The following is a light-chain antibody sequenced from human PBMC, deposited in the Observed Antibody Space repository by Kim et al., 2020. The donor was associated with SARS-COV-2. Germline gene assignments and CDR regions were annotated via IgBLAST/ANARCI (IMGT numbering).Light chain of an antibody. CDR3: KSRDSSPTNWV. V-gene: IGLV3-19*01. CDR1: SLRSYY. Sequence: SSELTQDPAVSVALGQTVRITCQGDSLRSYYASWYQQKPGQAPVLLIYAKNNRPSGIPDRFSGSSSGNTASLTITGAQAEDEADYYCKSRDSSPTNWVFG. CDR2: AKN. J-gene: IGLJ3*02.